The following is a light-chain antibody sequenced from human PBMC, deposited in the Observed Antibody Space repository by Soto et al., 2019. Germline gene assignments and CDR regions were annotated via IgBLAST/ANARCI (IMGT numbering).Light chain of an antibody. J-gene: IGLJ1*01. Sequence: QSALTEPASVSGSPGQSIPISCTGTSSDVGGYNYVAWYQQHPGKVPRLMICEVSNRTSGVSNRFSGSKSGSTASLTISGRQAEDEADYSCISYTSSSTSYVFGTGPKV. CDR1: SSDVGGYNY. CDR2: EVS. V-gene: IGLV2-14*01. CDR3: ISYTSSSTSYV.